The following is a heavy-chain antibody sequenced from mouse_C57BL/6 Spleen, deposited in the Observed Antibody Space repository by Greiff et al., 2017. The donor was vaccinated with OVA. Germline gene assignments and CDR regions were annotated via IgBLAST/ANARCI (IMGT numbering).Heavy chain of an antibody. CDR1: GYTFTDYN. CDR2: FNPNNGGT. Sequence: VQLKESGPELVKPGASVKIPCKASGYTFTDYNMDWVKQSHGKSLEWIGDFNPNNGGTIYNQKFKGKATLTVDKSSSTAYVERRSRTSEDTAVYYCARSHYYGSSYVPFAYWGKGTLVTVSA. J-gene: IGHJ3*01. CDR3: ARSHYYGSSYVPFAY. V-gene: IGHV1-18*01. D-gene: IGHD1-1*01.